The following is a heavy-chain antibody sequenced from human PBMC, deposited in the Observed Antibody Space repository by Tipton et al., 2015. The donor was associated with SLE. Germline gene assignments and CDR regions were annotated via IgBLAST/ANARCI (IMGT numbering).Heavy chain of an antibody. Sequence: SLRLSCAASGFAFSNSDMNWVRQAPGKGLEWVSSISISGSTIYYADSVKGRFTISRGNAKNSLYLQMNSLRAEDTAVYYCASDYYDSSGYSPWAFDYWGQGTLVTVSS. J-gene: IGHJ4*02. V-gene: IGHV3-48*03. CDR2: ISISGSTI. D-gene: IGHD3-22*01. CDR3: ASDYYDSSGYSPWAFDY. CDR1: GFAFSNSD.